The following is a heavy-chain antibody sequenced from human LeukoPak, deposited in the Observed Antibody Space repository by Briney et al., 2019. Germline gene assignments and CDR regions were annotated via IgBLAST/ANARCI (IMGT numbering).Heavy chain of an antibody. Sequence: GGFLRFSWAASCCTFSNYDMHWVRQVTGKGVEWVSAIGTAGDTYYPGSVKGRFTISSENAKNSLYLQMNSLRAGDTAVYYCARKSPSGQTDYWGQGTLVTVSS. CDR1: CCTFSNYD. D-gene: IGHD6-19*01. V-gene: IGHV3-13*01. CDR3: ARKSPSGQTDY. CDR2: IGTAGDT. J-gene: IGHJ4*02.